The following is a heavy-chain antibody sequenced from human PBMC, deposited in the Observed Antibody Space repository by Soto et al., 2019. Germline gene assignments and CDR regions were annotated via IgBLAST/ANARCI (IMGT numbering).Heavy chain of an antibody. J-gene: IGHJ4*02. CDR2: INAGNGNT. V-gene: IGHV1-3*01. CDR1: GYTFTSYA. D-gene: IGHD1-26*01. Sequence: QVQLVQSGAEVKKPGASVKVSCRASGYTFTSYAMHWVRQAPGQRLEWMGWINAGNGNTKYSQKFQGRVTITRDTSASTAYMELSSLRSEDTAVYYCARGGRELYFDYWGQGTLVTVSS. CDR3: ARGGRELYFDY.